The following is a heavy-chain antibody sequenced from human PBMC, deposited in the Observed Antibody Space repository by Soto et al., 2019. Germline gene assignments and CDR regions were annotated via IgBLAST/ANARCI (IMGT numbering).Heavy chain of an antibody. CDR1: SGSFSGYY. D-gene: IGHD2-2*01. J-gene: IGHJ5*02. Sequence: SETLSLTCAVYSGSFSGYYWSWIRQPPGKGLEWIGEINHSGSTNYNPSLKSRVTISVDRSKNQFSLKLSSVTAADTAVYYCARVPDRWGQGTLVTVSS. CDR3: ARVPDR. CDR2: INHSGST. V-gene: IGHV4-34*01.